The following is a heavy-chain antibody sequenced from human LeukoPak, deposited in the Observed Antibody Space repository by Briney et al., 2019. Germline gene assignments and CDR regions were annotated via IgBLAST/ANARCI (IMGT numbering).Heavy chain of an antibody. D-gene: IGHD3-10*01. CDR2: IYHSGST. J-gene: IGHJ4*02. CDR3: TRVLSSGNSDY. Sequence: SETLSLTCTVSGGSISSYYWSWIRQPPGKGLEWIGYIYHSGSTNYNPSLRSRVIISVDTSKNQFSLKLSSVTAADTAVYYCTRVLSSGNSDYWGQGTLVTVSS. V-gene: IGHV4-59*01. CDR1: GGSISSYY.